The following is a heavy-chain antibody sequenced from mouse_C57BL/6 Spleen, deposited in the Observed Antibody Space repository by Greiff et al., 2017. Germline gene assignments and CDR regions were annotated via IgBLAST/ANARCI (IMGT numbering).Heavy chain of an antibody. CDR3: TRGGVLTGAE. Sequence: VQLQQSGPELVKPGASVKISCKASGYTFTDYYMNWVKQSHGKSLEWIGDINPNNGGTNYNQKFKGKATLTVDKSSSTAYMELRSLTSEDSAVYYCTRGGVLTGAEWGQGTTLTVST. CDR2: INPNNGGT. V-gene: IGHV1-26*01. J-gene: IGHJ2*01. D-gene: IGHD4-1*01. CDR1: GYTFTDYY.